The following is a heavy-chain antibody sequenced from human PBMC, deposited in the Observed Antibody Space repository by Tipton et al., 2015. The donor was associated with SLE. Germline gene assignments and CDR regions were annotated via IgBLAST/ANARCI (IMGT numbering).Heavy chain of an antibody. CDR3: ARDGEGGATPFDY. Sequence: SLRLSCAASGFTFSSYSMNWVRQAPGKGLEWVSSISSSSSYIYYADSVKGRFTISRDNAKNSLYLQMNSLRAEDTAVYYCARDGEGGATPFDYLGQGTLVTVSS. CDR2: ISSSSSYI. D-gene: IGHD1-26*01. CDR1: GFTFSSYS. V-gene: IGHV3-21*03. J-gene: IGHJ4*02.